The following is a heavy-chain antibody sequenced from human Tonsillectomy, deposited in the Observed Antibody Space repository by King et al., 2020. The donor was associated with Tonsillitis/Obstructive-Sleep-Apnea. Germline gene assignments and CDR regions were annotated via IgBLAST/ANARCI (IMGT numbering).Heavy chain of an antibody. V-gene: IGHV3-53*01. CDR3: AREPEGYYYGMDV. CDR2: IYTGGST. D-gene: IGHD1-14*01. Sequence: VQLVESGGGLIQPGGSLRLSCAASGFTVSNTYISWVRQAPGKGLEWVSVIYTGGSTYYADSVKGRFTISRDNSNNTLYLQMNSLRAEDTAVYYCAREPEGYYYGMDVWGQGTTVTVSS. J-gene: IGHJ6*02. CDR1: GFTVSNTY.